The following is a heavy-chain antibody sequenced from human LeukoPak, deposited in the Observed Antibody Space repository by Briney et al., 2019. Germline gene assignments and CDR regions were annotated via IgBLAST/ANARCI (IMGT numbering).Heavy chain of an antibody. V-gene: IGHV4-4*02. CDR3: VRRVGSGSYYSTFDY. CDR2: IYHSGST. Sequence: SETLSLTCAVSGGSISSSNWWSWVRQPPGKGLEWIGEIYHSGSTNYNPSLKSRVTISVDKSKNQFALKLSSVTAADTAVYYCVRRVGSGSYYSTFDYWGQGTLVTVSS. CDR1: GGSISSSNW. D-gene: IGHD3-10*01. J-gene: IGHJ4*02.